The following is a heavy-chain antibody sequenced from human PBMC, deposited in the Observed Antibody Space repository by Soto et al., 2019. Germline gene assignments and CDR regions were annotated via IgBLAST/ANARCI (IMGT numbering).Heavy chain of an antibody. J-gene: IGHJ5*02. CDR1: GFTFSDYA. CDR3: LSKVPSGTWRA. V-gene: IGHV3-30-3*01. Sequence: GSLRLSCAASGFTFSDYAMHWVRQAPGKELEWVAIISFDGSNEHYADSVQGRFTISRDNSENTLYLQMNSLRADDTAVYYCLSKVPSGTWRAWGQGTLVTVSS. CDR2: ISFDGSNE. D-gene: IGHD6-25*01.